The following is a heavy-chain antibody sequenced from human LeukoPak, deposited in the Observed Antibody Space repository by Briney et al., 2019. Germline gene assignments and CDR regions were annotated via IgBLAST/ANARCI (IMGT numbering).Heavy chain of an antibody. D-gene: IGHD3-10*01. CDR3: AREIYGSGSYFDY. J-gene: IGHJ4*02. V-gene: IGHV1-69*13. CDR1: GGTFSSYA. Sequence: GASVKVSCEASGGTFSSYAISWMRQAPGQGLEWMGGIIPIFGTANYAQKFQGRVTITADESTSTAYMELSSLRSEDTAVYYCAREIYGSGSYFDYWGQGTLVTVSS. CDR2: IIPIFGTA.